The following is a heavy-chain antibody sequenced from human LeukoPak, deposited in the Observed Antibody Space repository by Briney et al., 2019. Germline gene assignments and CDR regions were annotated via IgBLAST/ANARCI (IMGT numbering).Heavy chain of an antibody. CDR1: GYTLSNYG. CDR3: AKESGTSRPLDF. Sequence: GGSLRLSCVASGYTLSNYGMTWVRQAPGKGLEWVSAVSASGGHTFYVDSARGRFTVSRDNSKNTLYLQMNSLRADDTAVYYCAKESGTSRPLDFWGQGTLVTVSS. D-gene: IGHD1-1*01. CDR2: VSASGGHT. J-gene: IGHJ4*02. V-gene: IGHV3-23*01.